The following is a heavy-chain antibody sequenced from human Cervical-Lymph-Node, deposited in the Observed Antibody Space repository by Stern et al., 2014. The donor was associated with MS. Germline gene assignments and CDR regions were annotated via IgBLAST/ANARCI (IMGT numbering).Heavy chain of an antibody. J-gene: IGHJ6*02. CDR1: GGTFSSYA. Sequence: QVQLVQSGAEVKKPGSSVKVSCKASGGTFSSYAISWVRQAPGQGLEWMGGIIPILGTDNYAPTFQGRVTITAEESKGTAYMELSSLRSEDTTVYYCAREGVAGIYYSYGMDVWGQGTTVTVSS. CDR2: IIPILGTD. D-gene: IGHD6-19*01. CDR3: AREGVAGIYYSYGMDV. V-gene: IGHV1-69*01.